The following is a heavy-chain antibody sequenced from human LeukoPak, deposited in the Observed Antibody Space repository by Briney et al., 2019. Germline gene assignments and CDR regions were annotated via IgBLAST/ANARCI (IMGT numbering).Heavy chain of an antibody. CDR3: ARVCDSRDHTYYYGMDV. J-gene: IGHJ6*02. Sequence: GASVKVSCKASGYSFITYGISWVRQAPGQGLEWMGWISAYNGNTNYAQKLQGRVTMTTDTSTSTVYMELRSLSSDDTAVYYCARVCDSRDHTYYYGMDVWGQGTTVTVSS. D-gene: IGHD3-22*01. CDR2: ISAYNGNT. V-gene: IGHV1-18*01. CDR1: GYSFITYG.